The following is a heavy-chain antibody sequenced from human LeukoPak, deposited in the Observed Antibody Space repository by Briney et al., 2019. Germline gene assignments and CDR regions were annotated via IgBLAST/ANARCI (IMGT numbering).Heavy chain of an antibody. CDR1: GFTFSSYE. CDR3: VRDLFDDYSLDY. CDR2: ISSSGSTI. Sequence: GGSLRLSCAASGFTFSSYEMNWVRQAPGKGLEWVSYISSSGSTIYYADSVKGRFTISRDNARNSLYLQMNSLRAEDTAVYYCVRDLFDDYSLDYWGQGTLVTVSS. J-gene: IGHJ4*02. D-gene: IGHD3-16*01. V-gene: IGHV3-48*03.